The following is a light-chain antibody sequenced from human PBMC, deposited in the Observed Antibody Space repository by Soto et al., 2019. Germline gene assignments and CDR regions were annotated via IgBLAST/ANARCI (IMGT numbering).Light chain of an antibody. CDR2: GAS. CDR1: QSVSSSY. Sequence: EIVLTQSPGTLSLSPGERATLFCRASQSVSSSYLAWHQQKPGQAPRLLIYGASSRATGIPDRFSGSGSGTDFTLTISRLEPEDFAVYYCQQYGSSPGTFGQGTKVEIK. CDR3: QQYGSSPGT. J-gene: IGKJ1*01. V-gene: IGKV3-20*01.